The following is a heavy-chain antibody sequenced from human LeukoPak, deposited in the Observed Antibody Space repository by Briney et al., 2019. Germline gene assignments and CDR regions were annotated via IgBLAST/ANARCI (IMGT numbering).Heavy chain of an antibody. J-gene: IGHJ3*02. CDR3: ARDHSYAPRFDAFDI. V-gene: IGHV3-30-3*01. Sequence: QAGGSLRLSCAASGFTFSSYAMHWVRQAPGKGLEWVAVISYDGGNKYYADSVNGRFTISRDNSKNTLYLQMNSLRAEDTAVYYCARDHSYAPRFDAFDIWGQGTMVTVSS. D-gene: IGHD5-18*01. CDR1: GFTFSSYA. CDR2: ISYDGGNK.